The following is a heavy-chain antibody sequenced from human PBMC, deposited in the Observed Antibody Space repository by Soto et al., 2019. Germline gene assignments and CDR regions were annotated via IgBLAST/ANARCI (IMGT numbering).Heavy chain of an antibody. CDR2: ISSRGSNI. D-gene: IGHD2-2*01. CDR3: SRAPRYCRSDSWYNDDYCCYRDV. V-gene: IGHV3-11*01. Sequence: QVQLVESGGGLVKPGGSLRLSCAASGFTFSDYYMRWFRQAPGKGLEWVSHISSRGSNIFYGDSVKGRFTFSRDNAKGSPYLSMSSLRAGATAAYYCSRAPRYCRSDSWYNDDYCCYRDVWDKGTAVTVSS. J-gene: IGHJ6*03. CDR1: GFTFSDYY.